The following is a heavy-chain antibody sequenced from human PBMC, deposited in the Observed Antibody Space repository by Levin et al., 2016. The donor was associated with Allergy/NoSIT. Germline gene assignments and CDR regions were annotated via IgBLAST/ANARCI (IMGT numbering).Heavy chain of an antibody. Sequence: WVRQAPGQRLEWIGWIVVGSGDTKYAQKFQERVTITRDMSTSTAYMELSSLRSEDTAMYYCAADEGYCSSSSCYPVGYFQHWGQGTLVTVSS. CDR2: IVVGSGDT. J-gene: IGHJ1*01. D-gene: IGHD2-2*01. CDR3: AADEGYCSSSSCYPVGYFQH. V-gene: IGHV1-58*01.